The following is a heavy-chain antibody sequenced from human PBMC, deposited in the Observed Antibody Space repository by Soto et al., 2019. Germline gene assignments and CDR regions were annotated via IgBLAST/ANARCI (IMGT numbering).Heavy chain of an antibody. CDR1: GFTFSSYW. CDR3: ARGGLGKRRVDH. Sequence: EVQLVESGGGLVQPGGSLRLSCAASGFTFSSYWMSWVRQAPGKGLEWVATIKEDGSEKYYVDSVKGRFTISRDNAKNSLYLQVNRLRAEDTAVYYCARGGLGKRRVDHWGQGTLVTVSA. D-gene: IGHD1-26*01. CDR2: IKEDGSEK. J-gene: IGHJ4*02. V-gene: IGHV3-7*01.